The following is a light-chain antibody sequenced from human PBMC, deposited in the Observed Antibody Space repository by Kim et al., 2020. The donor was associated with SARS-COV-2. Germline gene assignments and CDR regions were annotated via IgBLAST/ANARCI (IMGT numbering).Light chain of an antibody. V-gene: IGKV1-5*03. CDR1: RNIDDW. Sequence: ASVGDKITITCRASRNIDDWVAGYQQKPGRAPKLRIYKASTLKSGVPSTFSGSGSGTEFTLTTSSLQPDDFATYYCQQYRSYPWTFGQGTKVDIK. CDR3: QQYRSYPWT. CDR2: KAS. J-gene: IGKJ1*01.